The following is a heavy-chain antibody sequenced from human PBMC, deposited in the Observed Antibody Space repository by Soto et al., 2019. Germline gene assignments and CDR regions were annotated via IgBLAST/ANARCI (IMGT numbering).Heavy chain of an antibody. CDR2: VSFRGTTT. D-gene: IGHD1-1*01. CDR3: VRDNSHIIVTPFDL. CDR1: GFTFNDFE. J-gene: IGHJ4*02. V-gene: IGHV3-48*03. Sequence: EEHLVESGGGIVQPGGSLRLAWVASGFTFNDFEMNWVRQVPGKGLQWLAYVSFRGTTTYYEASVGGRFTISRDNAKNAVYREMHRLGVDDTAIYYCVRDNSHIIVTPFDLWGQGTLVTVSS.